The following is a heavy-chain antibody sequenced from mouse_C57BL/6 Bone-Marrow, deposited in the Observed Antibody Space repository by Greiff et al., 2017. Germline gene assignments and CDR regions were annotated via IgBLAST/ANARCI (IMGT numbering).Heavy chain of an antibody. CDR2: IYPRGGYT. CDR1: GYTFTSYG. D-gene: IGHD1-1*01. V-gene: IGHV1-81*01. CDR3: AREGYYGRSLDY. J-gene: IGHJ2*01. Sequence: QVHVKQSGAELARPGASVKLSCTASGYTFTSYGISWVKQSTGQGLEWIGEIYPRGGYTYYNEKFKGKATLTADKSSSTAYMELRSLTSEDSAIYCCAREGYYGRSLDYWVQGTTLTVSS.